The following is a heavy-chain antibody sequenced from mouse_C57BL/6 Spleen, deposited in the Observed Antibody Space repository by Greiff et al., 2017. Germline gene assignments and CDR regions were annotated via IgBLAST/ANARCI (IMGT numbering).Heavy chain of an antibody. D-gene: IGHD2-4*01. Sequence: VQLVESGAELARPGASVKLSCKASGYTFTSYGISWVKQRTGQGLEWIGEIYPRSGNTYYNEKFKGKATLTADKSSSTAYMELRSLTSEDSAVYFCALYDYDTWFAYWGQGTLVTVSA. J-gene: IGHJ3*01. CDR2: IYPRSGNT. V-gene: IGHV1-81*01. CDR1: GYTFTSYG. CDR3: ALYDYDTWFAY.